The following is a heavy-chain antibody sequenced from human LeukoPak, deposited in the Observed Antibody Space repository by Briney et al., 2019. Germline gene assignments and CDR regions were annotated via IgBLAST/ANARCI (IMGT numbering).Heavy chain of an antibody. D-gene: IGHD3-10*01. CDR2: IKSDGST. Sequence: GGSLRLSCAASGFTFSSYWMHWVRQTPGKGLMWVSRIKSDGSTIYADSVKGRFTISRDNAKNMVYLQMNSLRAEDTAMYYCARAITYFYGSVTYDWFDPWGQGTLATVSS. CDR1: GFTFSSYW. CDR3: ARAITYFYGSVTYDWFDP. J-gene: IGHJ5*02. V-gene: IGHV3-74*01.